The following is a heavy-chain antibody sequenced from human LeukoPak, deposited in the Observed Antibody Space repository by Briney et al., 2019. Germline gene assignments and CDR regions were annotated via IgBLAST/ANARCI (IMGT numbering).Heavy chain of an antibody. J-gene: IGHJ4*02. CDR2: IKSKTDGGTT. CDR1: GFTFSNAW. CDR3: TTGLYSSGWYFWAGPPKLDY. Sequence: GGSLRLSCAASGFTFSNAWMSWVRQAPGKGLEWVGRIKSKTDGGTTDYAAPVKGRFTISRDDSKNTLYVQMNSLKTEDTAVYYCTTGLYSSGWYFWAGPPKLDYWGQGTLVTVSS. V-gene: IGHV3-15*01. D-gene: IGHD6-19*01.